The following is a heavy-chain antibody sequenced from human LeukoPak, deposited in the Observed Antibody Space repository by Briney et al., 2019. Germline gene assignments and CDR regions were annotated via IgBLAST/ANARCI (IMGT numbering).Heavy chain of an antibody. CDR1: GYTFTSYY. CDR2: INPSGGST. Sequence: GASVKVSCKASGYTFTSYYMRWVRQAPGQGLEWMGIINPSGGSTSYAQKFQGRVTMTRDMSTSTVYMELSSLRSEDTAVYYCARSSAWRNFDYWGQGTLVTVSS. D-gene: IGHD6-25*01. CDR3: ARSSAWRNFDY. J-gene: IGHJ4*02. V-gene: IGHV1-46*01.